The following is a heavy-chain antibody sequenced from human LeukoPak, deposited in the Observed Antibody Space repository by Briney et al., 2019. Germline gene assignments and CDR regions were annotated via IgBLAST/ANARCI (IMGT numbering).Heavy chain of an antibody. Sequence: GGSLRLSCAASGFTFSNAWMSWVRQAPGKGLEWVGRIKSKTDGGTTDYAAPVKGRFTISRDDSKNTLYLQMNSLKTEDTAVYYCTGPGYCRSTSCSYWGQGTLVTVSS. D-gene: IGHD2-2*01. CDR2: IKSKTDGGTT. J-gene: IGHJ4*02. CDR3: TGPGYCRSTSCSY. CDR1: GFTFSNAW. V-gene: IGHV3-15*01.